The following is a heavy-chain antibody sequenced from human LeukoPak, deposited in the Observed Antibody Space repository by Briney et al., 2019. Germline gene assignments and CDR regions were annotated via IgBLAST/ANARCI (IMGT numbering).Heavy chain of an antibody. D-gene: IGHD1-26*01. CDR1: GFTFSTYG. CDR2: IRYDGSNK. Sequence: GGSLRLSCAASGFTFSTYGMHWVRQAPGKGLEWVAFIRYDGSNKYYADSVKGRFTISRDNSKNTLYLQMNSLRAEDTAVYYCARVKAKASAFDIWGQGTMVTVSS. CDR3: ARVKAKASAFDI. J-gene: IGHJ3*02. V-gene: IGHV3-30*02.